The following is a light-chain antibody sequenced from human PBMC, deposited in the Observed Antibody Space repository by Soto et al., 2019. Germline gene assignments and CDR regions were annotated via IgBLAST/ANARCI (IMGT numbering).Light chain of an antibody. V-gene: IGLV1-44*01. CDR2: SNY. Sequence: QSVLTQPPSASGTPGQRVTISCSGSSSNIESNTVTWYQQLPGTAPKLVIYSNYDRPSGVPDRFSGSTSGTSASLVIRGLQSEDGAEYYCAAWDDILNGYVFGDGTKVTVL. CDR3: AAWDDILNGYV. CDR1: SSNIESNT. J-gene: IGLJ1*01.